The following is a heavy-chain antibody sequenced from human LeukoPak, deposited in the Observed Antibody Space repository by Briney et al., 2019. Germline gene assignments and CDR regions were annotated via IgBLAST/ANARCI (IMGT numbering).Heavy chain of an antibody. Sequence: PGGSLRLSCAASGFTFSSYWMSWVRQAPGKGLEWVANIKQDGSGKYYVDSVKGRFTISRDNAKNSLYLQMSSLRAEDTAVYYCAREARDYGDLDWGQGTLVTVSS. CDR1: GFTFSSYW. J-gene: IGHJ4*02. V-gene: IGHV3-7*01. D-gene: IGHD4-17*01. CDR3: AREARDYGDLD. CDR2: IKQDGSGK.